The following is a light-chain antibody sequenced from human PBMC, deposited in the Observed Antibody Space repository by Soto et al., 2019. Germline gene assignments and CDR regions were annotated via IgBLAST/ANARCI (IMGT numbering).Light chain of an antibody. CDR2: GAS. V-gene: IGKV3-15*01. CDR3: HQYNSWPRGT. J-gene: IGKJ3*01. CDR1: QSVNLN. Sequence: EIMMTQSPGTLSVSPGEGATLSCTASQSVNLNLSWYQQKPGQPPRLLLYGASTRATGIPVRFRGSGSGTEFTLTIHTLHSEESAVYSCHQYNSWPRGTFGPGTKVEIK.